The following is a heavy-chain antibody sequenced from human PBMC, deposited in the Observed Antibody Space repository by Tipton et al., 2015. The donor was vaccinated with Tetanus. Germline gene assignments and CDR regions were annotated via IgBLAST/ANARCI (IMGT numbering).Heavy chain of an antibody. CDR1: GGSISGSY. J-gene: IGHJ4*02. V-gene: IGHV4-59*01. Sequence: GLVKPSETLSLTCTVSGGSISGSYWNWIRQPPGKGLEWLAYVSYSGRTNSNYSLKSRITISQDTSKNQFSLRLTSVTAADTAVYYCARSNFAYSKKGAFDYWGQGILVIVSA. CDR3: ARSNFAYSKKGAFDY. D-gene: IGHD2-21*01. CDR2: VSYSGRT.